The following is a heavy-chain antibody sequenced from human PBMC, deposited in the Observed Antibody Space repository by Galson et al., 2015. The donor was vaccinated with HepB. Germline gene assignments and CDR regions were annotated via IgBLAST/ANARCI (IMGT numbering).Heavy chain of an antibody. V-gene: IGHV3-23*01. J-gene: IGHJ6*02. D-gene: IGHD3-16*01. CDR1: GFTLSSYA. CDR2: ISDSGGST. Sequence: SLRLSCAAPGFTLSSYAMSWVRQAPGKGLERVSGISDSGGSTYYADSVKGRFAVSRDDSKNTLYLEVNSLRAEDTAVYHCARDWGSNYYYFGMDVWGQGTTVTVSS. CDR3: ARDWGSNYYYFGMDV.